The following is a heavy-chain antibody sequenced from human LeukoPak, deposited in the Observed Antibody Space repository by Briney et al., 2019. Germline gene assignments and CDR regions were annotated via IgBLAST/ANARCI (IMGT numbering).Heavy chain of an antibody. D-gene: IGHD2-15*01. V-gene: IGHV3-21*01. CDR2: ISSSSSYI. Sequence: PGGSLRLSCAASGFTFSSYSMNWVRQAPGKGLEWVSSISSSSSYIYYADSVKGRFTISRDNAKNSLYLQMNSLRAEDTAVYYCARAGGIGVDCSGGSCRPPNWFDPWGQGTLVTVSS. J-gene: IGHJ5*02. CDR1: GFTFSSYS. CDR3: ARAGGIGVDCSGGSCRPPNWFDP.